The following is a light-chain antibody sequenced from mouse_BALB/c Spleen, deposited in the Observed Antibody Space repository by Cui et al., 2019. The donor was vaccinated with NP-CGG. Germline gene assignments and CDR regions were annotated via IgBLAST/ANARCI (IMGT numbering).Light chain of an antibody. CDR2: GTN. V-gene: IGLV1*01. CDR1: TGAITTSNY. J-gene: IGLJ1*01. Sequence: QAVVTQESALTTSPGETVTLTCRSSTGAITTSNYANWVQEKPDHLFTGLIGGTNNRTPGVPARFSGSLIGDEAALTITGAQTEDEAIYFCALWCRTIWVFGGGTKLTVL. CDR3: ALWCRTIWV.